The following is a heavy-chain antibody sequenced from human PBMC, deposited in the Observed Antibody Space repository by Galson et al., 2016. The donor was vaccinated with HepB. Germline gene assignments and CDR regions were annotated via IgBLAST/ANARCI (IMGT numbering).Heavy chain of an antibody. J-gene: IGHJ5*01. D-gene: IGHD5-12*01. V-gene: IGHV3-30-3*01. CDR1: GLTFSHYA. CDR2: ISYDGYNK. CDR3: AKASGYSNTWLNF. Sequence: SLRLSCAASGLTFSHYAMHWVRQAPGKGLEWVAVISYDGYNKHYVDSVKGRFTISRDNSKNTLYLQMNSLRAEDTAVYYCAKASGYSNTWLNFWGQGTLVTVSS.